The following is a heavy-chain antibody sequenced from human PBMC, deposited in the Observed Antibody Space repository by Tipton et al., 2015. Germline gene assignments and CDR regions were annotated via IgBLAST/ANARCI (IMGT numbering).Heavy chain of an antibody. V-gene: IGHV1-2*02. J-gene: IGHJ4*02. CDR2: INPYSGVT. CDR3: AGVCGYSYHYDD. CDR1: GYTFTGYY. D-gene: IGHD5-18*01. Sequence: QSGAEVKKPGASVKVSCKASGYTFTGYYIHWVRQAPGQGLEWMAGINPYSGVTKYAQKFQDRVTMTRDTSISTVYMEVSRLRSDDTALYYCAGVCGYSYHYDDWGPATLVTVSS.